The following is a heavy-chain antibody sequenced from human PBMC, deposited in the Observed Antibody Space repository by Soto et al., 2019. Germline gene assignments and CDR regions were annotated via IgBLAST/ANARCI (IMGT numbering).Heavy chain of an antibody. D-gene: IGHD6-19*01. Sequence: PGKGLEWIARIKYSGTIYYNPSLKSRVTISVDTSKNQLSLKLSSVTAADTAVNYCARARYSSGWYGGWFDPWGQGTLVTAPQ. J-gene: IGHJ5*02. CDR2: IKYSGTI. CDR3: ARARYSSGWYGGWFDP. V-gene: IGHV4-34*01.